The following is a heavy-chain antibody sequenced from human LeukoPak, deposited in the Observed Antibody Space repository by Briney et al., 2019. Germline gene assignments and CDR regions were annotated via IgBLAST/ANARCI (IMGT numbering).Heavy chain of an antibody. CDR1: GFTFSSYA. V-gene: IGHV3-30-3*02. J-gene: IGHJ4*02. CDR3: AKKGYCSSTSCQPSFDY. Sequence: GGSLRLSCAASGFTFSSYAMSWVRQAPGKGLEWVAVISYDGSNKYYADSVKGRFTISRDNSKNTLYLQMNSLRAEDTAVYYCAKKGYCSSTSCQPSFDYWGQGTLVTVSS. CDR2: ISYDGSNK. D-gene: IGHD2-2*01.